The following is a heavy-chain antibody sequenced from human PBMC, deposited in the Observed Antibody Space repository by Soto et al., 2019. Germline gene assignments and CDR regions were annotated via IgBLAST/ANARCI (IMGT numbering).Heavy chain of an antibody. Sequence: SGPTLVNPTQTLTLTCTFSGFSLSTSGMCVSWIRQPPGKALEWLARIDWDDDKYYSTSLKTRLTISKDTSKNQVVLTMTNMDPVDTATYYCARSITGTTHVPETDLLGYYYMDVWSKGTTVTVSS. D-gene: IGHD1-7*01. CDR1: GFSLSTSGMC. J-gene: IGHJ6*03. CDR2: IDWDDDK. V-gene: IGHV2-70*11. CDR3: ARSITGTTHVPETDLLGYYYMDV.